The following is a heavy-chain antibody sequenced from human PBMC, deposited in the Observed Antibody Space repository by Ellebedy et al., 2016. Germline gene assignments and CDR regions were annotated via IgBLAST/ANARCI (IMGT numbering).Heavy chain of an antibody. CDR2: VRKKANSYTT. Sequence: GESLKISXAASGFTFSDHYMDWVRQAPGEGLEWVGRVRKKANSYTTEYAASVKCRFTISRDDSKNSLYLQMNSLKTDDTAVYYCARARFWSGYYSIDYWGQGTLVTVSS. D-gene: IGHD3-3*01. CDR3: ARARFWSGYYSIDY. J-gene: IGHJ4*02. V-gene: IGHV3-72*01. CDR1: GFTFSDHY.